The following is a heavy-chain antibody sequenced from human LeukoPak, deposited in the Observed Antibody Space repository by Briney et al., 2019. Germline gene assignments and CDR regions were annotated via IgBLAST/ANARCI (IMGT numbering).Heavy chain of an antibody. Sequence: ASVKVSCKASGYAFTGYYMHWVRQAPGQGLEWMGWINPNSGGINYAQKFQGWVTMTRDTSISTAYMELSRLRSDDTAVYYCARAEQLDYYYYYGMDVWGQGTTVTVSS. CDR1: GYAFTGYY. CDR3: ARAEQLDYYYYYGMDV. D-gene: IGHD6-6*01. CDR2: INPNSGGI. V-gene: IGHV1-2*04. J-gene: IGHJ6*02.